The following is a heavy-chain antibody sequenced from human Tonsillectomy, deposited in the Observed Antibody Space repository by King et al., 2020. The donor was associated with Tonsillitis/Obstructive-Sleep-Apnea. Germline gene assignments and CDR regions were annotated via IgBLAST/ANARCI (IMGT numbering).Heavy chain of an antibody. J-gene: IGHJ6*02. Sequence: VQLVESGGGLVQPGGSLRLSCAASGFTFSSYEMNRVRQAPGKGLEWVSYISSSGSTKYYADSVKGRFTISRDNAKKSLYLQMNSLRAEDTAVYYCARDQSPITMVRGVINYYYGLDVWGQGTTVTVSS. CDR3: ARDQSPITMVRGVINYYYGLDV. V-gene: IGHV3-48*03. D-gene: IGHD3-10*01. CDR2: ISSSGSTK. CDR1: GFTFSSYE.